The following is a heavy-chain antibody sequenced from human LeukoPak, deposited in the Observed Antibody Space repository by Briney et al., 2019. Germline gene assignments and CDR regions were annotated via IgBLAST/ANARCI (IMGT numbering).Heavy chain of an antibody. D-gene: IGHD6-19*01. V-gene: IGHV5-51*01. Sequence: GESLKISCKGSGYSFTSYWIGWVRQMPGKGLEWMGIIYPGDSDTRYSPSFQGQVTISADKSISTAYLQWSSLKASDTAMYYCARTPSGPRGGYYYYYMDVWGKGTTVTVSS. CDR2: IYPGDSDT. CDR1: GYSFTSYW. CDR3: ARTPSGPRGGYYYYYMDV. J-gene: IGHJ6*03.